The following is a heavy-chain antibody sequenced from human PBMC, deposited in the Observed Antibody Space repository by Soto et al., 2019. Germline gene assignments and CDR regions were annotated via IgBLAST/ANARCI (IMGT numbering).Heavy chain of an antibody. CDR3: ALQLQMGYYYGMDV. Sequence: GGSLRLSCAASGFTFSSYAMSWVRQAPGKGLEWVSAISGSGGSTYYADSVKGRFTISRDNSKNTLYLQMNSLRAEDTAVYYCALQLQMGYYYGMDVWGQGTTVTVSS. V-gene: IGHV3-23*01. D-gene: IGHD2-2*01. J-gene: IGHJ6*02. CDR1: GFTFSSYA. CDR2: ISGSGGST.